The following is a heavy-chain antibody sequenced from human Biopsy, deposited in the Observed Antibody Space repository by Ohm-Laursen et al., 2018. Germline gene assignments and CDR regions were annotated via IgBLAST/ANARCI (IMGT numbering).Heavy chain of an antibody. D-gene: IGHD3-16*02. V-gene: IGHV1-2*02. CDR3: TRDIMNTIAGLVARSDVFDV. Sequence: ASVKVSCKASGYTVNDYFLHWLRQAPGQGPEWMGGISPNSGGTNYGQKFQGRVRMTTDTSAATVYMELSSLTSDDTAVYYCTRDIMNTIAGLVARSDVFDVWGQGTLVSVSS. CDR2: ISPNSGGT. CDR1: GYTVNDYF. J-gene: IGHJ3*01.